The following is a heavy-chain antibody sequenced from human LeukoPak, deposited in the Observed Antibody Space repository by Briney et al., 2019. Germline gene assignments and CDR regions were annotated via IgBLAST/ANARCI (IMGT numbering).Heavy chain of an antibody. D-gene: IGHD4-17*01. Sequence: PGGSLRLSCTASRLTFSNYATTWVRQAPGKGLEWVSSITGSGRGTYYEDSVKGRFSVSRDNSQNTVFLHMNSLRADDTALYYCSKAPNGDYVGAFDMWGQGTMVTVSS. CDR1: RLTFSNYA. V-gene: IGHV3-23*01. CDR2: ITGSGRGT. CDR3: SKAPNGDYVGAFDM. J-gene: IGHJ3*02.